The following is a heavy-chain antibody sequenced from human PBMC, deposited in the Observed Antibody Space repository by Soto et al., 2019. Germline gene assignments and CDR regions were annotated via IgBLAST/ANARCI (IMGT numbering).Heavy chain of an antibody. CDR3: ARQSIGVAGLFDD. CDR1: VYSFTSYW. V-gene: IGHV5-51*01. CDR2: IYPHDSHT. Sequence: LKISCKASVYSFTSYWIAWVRQMPGKGLEWMGTIYPHDSHTIYSPSFEGRVTISADKSITTSHLQWSSLKASDTAMFYCARQSIGVAGLFDDWGQGTLVTVS. D-gene: IGHD6-19*01. J-gene: IGHJ4*02.